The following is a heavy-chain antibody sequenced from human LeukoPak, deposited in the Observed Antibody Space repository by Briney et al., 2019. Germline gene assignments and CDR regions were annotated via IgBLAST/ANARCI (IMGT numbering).Heavy chain of an antibody. V-gene: IGHV4-39*01. Sequence: SETLSLTCTVSGGSIRSSYYYWGWIRQPPGTGLEWIGSIYDSGSTYYNPSLKSRVTISVDTSKNQFSLKLSSVTAADTAVYYCASGLGGSYWYFDLWGRGTLVTVSS. CDR1: GGSIRSSYYY. J-gene: IGHJ2*01. CDR2: IYDSGST. CDR3: ASGLGGSYWYFDL. D-gene: IGHD3/OR15-3a*01.